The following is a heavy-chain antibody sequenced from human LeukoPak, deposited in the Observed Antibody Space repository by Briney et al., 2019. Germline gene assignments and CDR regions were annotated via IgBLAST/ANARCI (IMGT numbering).Heavy chain of an antibody. CDR3: ARAGNNWFDP. CDR2: IYYSGST. J-gene: IGHJ5*02. CDR1: GGSIRSYF. Sequence: SETLSLTCIVSGGSIRSYFWSWIRQPPGKGLEWIGYIYYSGSTSYNPSLKSRVTISVDTSKNQFSLKLSSVTATDTAVYYCARAGNNWFDPWGQGTLVTVSS. V-gene: IGHV4-59*01.